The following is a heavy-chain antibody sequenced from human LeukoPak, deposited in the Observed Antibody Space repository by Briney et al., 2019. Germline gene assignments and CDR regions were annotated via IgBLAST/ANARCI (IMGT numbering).Heavy chain of an antibody. V-gene: IGHV3-7*01. CDR2: IKQDGSEK. CDR3: ARGTGWDHYYMDV. CDR1: GFTFSSYW. Sequence: PGGSLRLSCAASGFTFSSYWMSWVRQAPGKGLEWVANIKQDGSEKCYVDAVKGRFTISRDNAKNSLYLQMNSLRAEDTAVYYCARGTGWDHYYMDVWGKGTTVAVSS. J-gene: IGHJ6*03. D-gene: IGHD1-26*01.